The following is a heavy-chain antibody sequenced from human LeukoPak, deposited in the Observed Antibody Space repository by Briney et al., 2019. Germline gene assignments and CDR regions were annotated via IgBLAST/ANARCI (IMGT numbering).Heavy chain of an antibody. Sequence: GASVKVSCKASGYTFTSYYMHWVRQAPGQGLEWMGIINPSGGSTSYAQKFQGRVTMTRDMSTSTVYMELSSLRSEDTAVYYCARDGVDAMSSNTAHYFDYWGQGTLVTVSS. J-gene: IGHJ4*02. D-gene: IGHD3-3*01. V-gene: IGHV1-46*01. CDR1: GYTFTSYY. CDR2: INPSGGST. CDR3: ARDGVDAMSSNTAHYFDY.